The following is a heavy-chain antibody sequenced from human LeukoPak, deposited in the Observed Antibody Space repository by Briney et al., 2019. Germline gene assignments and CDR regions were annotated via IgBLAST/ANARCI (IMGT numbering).Heavy chain of an antibody. CDR3: ARGAISSEGFDI. CDR2: ISSYNGNT. V-gene: IGHV1-18*01. J-gene: IGHJ3*02. Sequence: ASVKVSCKASGYAFTNYGINWVRQAPGQGLEWMGWISSYNGNTKYAQKFQGRVTMTTETSTSTAYMEVRSLRSDDTAVYYCARGAISSEGFDIWGQGTMVSVSS. CDR1: GYAFTNYG. D-gene: IGHD3-3*01.